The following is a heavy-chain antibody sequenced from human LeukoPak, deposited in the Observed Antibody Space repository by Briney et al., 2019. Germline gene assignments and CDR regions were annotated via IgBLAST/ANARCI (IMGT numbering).Heavy chain of an antibody. J-gene: IGHJ4*02. CDR1: GFSVSSHY. V-gene: IGHV3-53*01. D-gene: IGHD3-10*01. CDR2: IQTGGTI. CDR3: ARASADSGSYYGLFDY. Sequence: GGSLRLSCAASGFSVSSHYMSWVRQAPGKGLEWVSVIQTGGTIYYADSVKGRFTISRDNSKNTVYLQMNSLRPEDTAVYYCARASADSGSYYGLFDYWGQGTLVTVSS.